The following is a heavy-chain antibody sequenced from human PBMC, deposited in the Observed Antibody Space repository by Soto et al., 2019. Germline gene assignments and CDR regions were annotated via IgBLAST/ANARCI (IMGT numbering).Heavy chain of an antibody. D-gene: IGHD1-26*01. J-gene: IGHJ4*02. CDR3: ASWELGGTSGY. Sequence: EGQLVETGGGLVQPGGSLKLSCAASGFTFSGSDMHWVRQASGKGLEWVGRITSKAHSYATAYAASVKGRFTISRDDSKNTAYLQMNSLKTEATAVYYCASWELGGTSGYWGQGTLASVSS. CDR1: GFTFSGSD. V-gene: IGHV3-73*02. CDR2: ITSKAHSYAT.